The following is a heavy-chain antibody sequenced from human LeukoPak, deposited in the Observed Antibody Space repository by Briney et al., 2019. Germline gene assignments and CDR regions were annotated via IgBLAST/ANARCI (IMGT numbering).Heavy chain of an antibody. J-gene: IGHJ4*02. CDR3: ARAYYYDSSGYLFDY. CDR1: GGSISSYY. CDR2: IYYSGST. D-gene: IGHD3-22*01. Sequence: SETLSLTCTVSGGSISSYYWSWLRQPPGKGLEWIGYIYYSGSTNYNPSLKSRVTISVDTSKSQFSLKLSSVTAADTAVYYCARAYYYDSSGYLFDYWGQGTLVTVSS. V-gene: IGHV4-59*01.